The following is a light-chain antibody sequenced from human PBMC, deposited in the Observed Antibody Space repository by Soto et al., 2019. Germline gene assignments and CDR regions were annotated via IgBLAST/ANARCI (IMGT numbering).Light chain of an antibody. Sequence: QSALTQPPSVSGSPGQSVTISCTGTSSDVGRYDRVSWYQQSPGTAPKLIIYEVTNRPSGVPDRFSGSKSGNTASLTISGLQAEDEADFYCSSYTSSSRYIFGTGTRSPS. CDR2: EVT. V-gene: IGLV2-18*02. J-gene: IGLJ1*01. CDR3: SSYTSSSRYI. CDR1: SSDVGRYDR.